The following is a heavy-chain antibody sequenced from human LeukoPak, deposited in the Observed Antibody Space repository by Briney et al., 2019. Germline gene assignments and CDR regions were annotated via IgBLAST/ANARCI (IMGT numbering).Heavy chain of an antibody. CDR2: INHSGSA. CDR3: ARGQGTVTTH. Sequence: SETLSLTCAVPGGSFSGYYWTWIRQPPGKGLEWIGEINHSGSANYSPSLSSRVTISLDMSENLFSLKLTSVTAADTAVYYCARGQGTVTTHWGQGTLVTVSS. D-gene: IGHD4-17*01. J-gene: IGHJ4*02. CDR1: GGSFSGYY. V-gene: IGHV4-34*01.